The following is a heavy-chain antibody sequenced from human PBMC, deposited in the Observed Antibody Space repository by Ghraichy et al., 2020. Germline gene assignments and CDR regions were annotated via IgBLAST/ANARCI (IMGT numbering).Heavy chain of an antibody. V-gene: IGHV5-51*01. CDR3: ARSTDLNYYYYYGMDV. CDR2: IYPGDSDT. J-gene: IGHJ6*02. CDR1: GYSFTSYW. D-gene: IGHD5/OR15-5a*01. Sequence: GESLNISCKGSGYSFTSYWIGWVRQMPGKGLEWMGIIYPGDSDTRYSPSFQGQVTISADKSISTAYLQWSSLKASDTAMYYCARSTDLNYYYYYGMDVWGQGTTVTVSS.